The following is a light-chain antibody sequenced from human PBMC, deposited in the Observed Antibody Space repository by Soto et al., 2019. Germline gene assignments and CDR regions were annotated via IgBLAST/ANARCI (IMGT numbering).Light chain of an antibody. V-gene: IGKV1-39*01. J-gene: IGKJ2*01. CDR3: QQSYSTPYT. CDR2: AAS. CDR1: QSIAKY. Sequence: DIPMTQSPSSLSASVGDRVSITCRASQSIAKYLNWYQQKPRKAPKLLIYAASSFQSGVPSRFTGSGSGTDFTLTISSLQPEDFATYYCQQSYSTPYTFGQGTKLEIK.